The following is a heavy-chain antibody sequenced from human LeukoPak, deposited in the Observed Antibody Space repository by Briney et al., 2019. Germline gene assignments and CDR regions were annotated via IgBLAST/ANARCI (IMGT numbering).Heavy chain of an antibody. J-gene: IGHJ5*02. CDR1: GYRFIDYY. CDR2: SDPHSGGT. V-gene: IGHV1-2*02. CDR3: ARGNYFGSGPLFGA. D-gene: IGHD3-10*01. Sequence: GASVKVSCKASGYRFIDYYMHWLRQAPGQGLEWMGGSDPHSGGTNDAQKFEGRVSMTRDMSITTAYMELSRLTSDDTAHYYCARGNYFGSGPLFGAWGQGTLVTVSS.